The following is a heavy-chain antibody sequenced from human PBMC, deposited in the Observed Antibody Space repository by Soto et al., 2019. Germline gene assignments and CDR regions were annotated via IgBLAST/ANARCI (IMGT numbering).Heavy chain of an antibody. Sequence: PSETLSLTCTVSGGSISSSSYYWGWIRQPPGKGLEWIGSIYYSGSTYYNPSLKSRVTISVDTSKNQFSLKLSSVTAPSTSVYYCARGRVSYTIFGVVCHYYGLDVWGQGTTGTVSS. CDR3: ARGRVSYTIFGVVCHYYGLDV. CDR2: IYYSGST. V-gene: IGHV4-39*01. J-gene: IGHJ6*02. CDR1: GGSISSSSYY. D-gene: IGHD3-3*01.